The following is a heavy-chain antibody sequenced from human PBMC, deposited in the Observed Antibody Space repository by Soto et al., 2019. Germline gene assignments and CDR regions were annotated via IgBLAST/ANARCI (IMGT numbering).Heavy chain of an antibody. V-gene: IGHV3-23*01. J-gene: IGHJ4*02. D-gene: IGHD1-1*01. CDR3: AKDQSHLERPYCFDY. CDR1: GFTFSTYA. Sequence: EVQLLESGGTLVQPGESLRLSCAASGFTFSTYAMSWVRQAPGKGLEWISSISGTGGSTHYADSVKGRFTISKDDSKSTLYREMNSLRAEDTAVYYCAKDQSHLERPYCFDYWGQGTLVTVSS. CDR2: ISGTGGST.